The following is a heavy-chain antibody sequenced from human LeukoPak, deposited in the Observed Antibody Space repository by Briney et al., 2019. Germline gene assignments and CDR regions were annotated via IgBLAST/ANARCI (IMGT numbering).Heavy chain of an antibody. D-gene: IGHD6-19*01. CDR1: GFIFSSYA. Sequence: GGSLRLSCAASGFIFSSYAMSWVREAPGKGLEWISAISGRGGNTYYTDSVKGRFTISRDNSRNTLHLQMNSLRDDDTAVYYCAKSFSVGYSSGWYVAAYYFDYWGQGTLVTVSS. J-gene: IGHJ4*02. CDR3: AKSFSVGYSSGWYVAAYYFDY. CDR2: ISGRGGNT. V-gene: IGHV3-23*01.